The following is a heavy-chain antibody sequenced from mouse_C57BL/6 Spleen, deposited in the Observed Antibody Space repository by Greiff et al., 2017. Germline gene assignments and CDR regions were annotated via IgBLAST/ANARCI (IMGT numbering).Heavy chain of an antibody. J-gene: IGHJ4*01. CDR3: ARSGGYYRTLYYYAMDY. V-gene: IGHV1-42*01. Sequence: EVQLQQSGPELVKPGASVKISCKASGYSFTGYYMNWVKQSPEKSLEWIGEINPSTGGTTYNQKFKAKATLTVDKSSSTAYMQLKSLTSEDSAVYYCARSGGYYRTLYYYAMDYWGQGTSVTVSS. CDR1: GYSFTGYY. CDR2: INPSTGGT. D-gene: IGHD2-3*01.